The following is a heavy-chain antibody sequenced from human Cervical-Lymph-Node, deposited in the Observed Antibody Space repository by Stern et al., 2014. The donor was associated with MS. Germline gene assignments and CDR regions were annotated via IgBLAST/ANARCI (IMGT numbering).Heavy chain of an antibody. Sequence: EVQLVQSGAEVKKPRDSLKISCKGSGYTFSKNWIAWVRQMPGKGLEWMGIIYPGDSDTRYSPSFQGQVTIPAAKPINTAYLQWNSRKASDPAIYYCARPPPRRSSSDPNFGLDVWGQGTTVTVSS. CDR3: ARPPPRRSSSDPNFGLDV. V-gene: IGHV5-51*04. CDR1: GYTFSKNW. D-gene: IGHD6-6*01. CDR2: IYPGDSDT. J-gene: IGHJ6*02.